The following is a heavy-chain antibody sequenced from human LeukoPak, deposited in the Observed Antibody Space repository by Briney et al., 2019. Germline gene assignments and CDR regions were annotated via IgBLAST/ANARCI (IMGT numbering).Heavy chain of an antibody. CDR3: ARDTSGSYSITYFDN. Sequence: GGSLRLSCAASGFTFSSSSMNWVRQAPGKGLEWVSYIDSISSKIYYADSVKGRFTISRDNAKNSLFLQMDSLRAEDTAEYYCARDTSGSYSITYFDNWGQGTLVTVSS. D-gene: IGHD3-10*01. CDR1: GFTFSSSS. J-gene: IGHJ4*02. V-gene: IGHV3-21*01. CDR2: IDSISSKI.